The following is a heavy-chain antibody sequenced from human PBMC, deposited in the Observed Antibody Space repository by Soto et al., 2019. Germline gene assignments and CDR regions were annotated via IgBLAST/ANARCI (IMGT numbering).Heavy chain of an antibody. CDR1: GGSISSSDYS. CDR3: ARDPQGDGRLVFDY. Sequence: SETLSLTCAVSGGSISSSDYSWSWIRQPPGKGLEWIGYIYHSGSTYYNPSLKSRVTISVDRSKNQFSLKLSSVTAADTAVYYCARDPQGDGRLVFDYWGQGTLVIVSS. CDR2: IYHSGST. J-gene: IGHJ4*02. D-gene: IGHD1-26*01. V-gene: IGHV4-30-2*01.